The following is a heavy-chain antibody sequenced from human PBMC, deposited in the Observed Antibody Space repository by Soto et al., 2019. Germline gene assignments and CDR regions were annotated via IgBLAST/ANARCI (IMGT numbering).Heavy chain of an antibody. CDR2: ISYDGSNK. J-gene: IGHJ6*02. V-gene: IGHV3-30*18. CDR1: GFTFSSYG. D-gene: IGHD3-10*01. CDR3: AKDLSDLTYYYGSGSYSYYGMDV. Sequence: QVQLVESGGGVVQPGRSLRLSCAASGFTFSSYGMHWVRQAPGKGLEWVAVISYDGSNKYYADSVKGRFTISRDNSMNTRDLQMNSLRAEDTAVYYCAKDLSDLTYYYGSGSYSYYGMDVWGQGTTVTVSS.